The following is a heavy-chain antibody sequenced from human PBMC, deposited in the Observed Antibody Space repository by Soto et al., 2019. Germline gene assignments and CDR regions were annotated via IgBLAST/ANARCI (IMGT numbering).Heavy chain of an antibody. J-gene: IGHJ3*02. CDR3: ARIQWELFTDDAFDI. D-gene: IGHD1-26*01. CDR2: INAGNGNT. V-gene: IGHV1-3*01. Sequence: GASVKVSCKASGYTFTSYAMHWVRPAPGQRLEWMGWINAGNGNTKYSQKFQGRVTITRDTSASTAYMELSSLRSEDTAVYYCARIQWELFTDDAFDIWGQGTMVTVSS. CDR1: GYTFTSYA.